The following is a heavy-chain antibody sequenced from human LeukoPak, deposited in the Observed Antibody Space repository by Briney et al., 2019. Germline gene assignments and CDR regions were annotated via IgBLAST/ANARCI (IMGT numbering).Heavy chain of an antibody. CDR2: ISGSGGST. CDR1: GFTFSNYS. CDR3: AKAGYPSLEGGNWFDP. J-gene: IGHJ5*02. Sequence: PGGSLRLSCAASGFTFSNYSMTWVRQAPGKGLEWVSAISGSGGSTYYADSVRGRFTLSRDKSTRTLYMHMNSLRAEDTAFYYCAKAGYPSLEGGNWFDPWGQGTLVTVSS. V-gene: IGHV3-23*01. D-gene: IGHD2-2*01.